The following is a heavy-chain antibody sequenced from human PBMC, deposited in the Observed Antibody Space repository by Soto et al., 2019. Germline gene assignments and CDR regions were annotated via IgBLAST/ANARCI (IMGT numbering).Heavy chain of an antibody. CDR2: ISYDGSNK. V-gene: IGHV3-30*18. CDR1: GFTFSSYG. J-gene: IGHJ6*02. CDR3: ANNFWSSSSWRYYYYYYGMDV. D-gene: IGHD6-6*01. Sequence: GGSLRLSCAASGFTFSSYGMHWVRQAPGKGLEWVAVISYDGSNKYYADSVKGRFTISRDNSKNTLYLQMNSLRAEDTAVYYCANNFWSSSSWRYYYYYYGMDVWGQGTTVTVSS.